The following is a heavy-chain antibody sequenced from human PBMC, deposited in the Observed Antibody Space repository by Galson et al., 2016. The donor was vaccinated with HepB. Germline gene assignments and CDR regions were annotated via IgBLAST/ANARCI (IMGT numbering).Heavy chain of an antibody. Sequence: SLRLSCAVSGFSLSAYGVHWVRQAPGMGLEWVGHIKGKTDGGTTDYAAPVKGRFTISREDSKSTLYLQMNSLKTEVTAVYYCATWGGVRYYTGGGYLPALFAHWGQGSLVTVSS. D-gene: IGHD2-8*02. CDR3: ATWGGVRYYTGGGYLPALFAH. CDR2: IKGKTDGGTT. CDR1: GFSLSAYG. V-gene: IGHV3-15*01. J-gene: IGHJ4*02.